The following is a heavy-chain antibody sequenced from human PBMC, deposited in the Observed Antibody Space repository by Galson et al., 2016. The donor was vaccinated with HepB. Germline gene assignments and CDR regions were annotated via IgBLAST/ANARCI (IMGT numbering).Heavy chain of an antibody. D-gene: IGHD5-12*01. Sequence: SLRISCAASGFTLSSYAMSWVRQAPGQGLEWVTSISRTGAATDYEDPVKGRLTISRDNSENTVYLQMNSLRAEDTAVYYCAKWAGYRSKWFSEWGQGTLVTVSS. V-gene: IGHV3-23*01. J-gene: IGHJ4*02. CDR3: AKWAGYRSKWFSE. CDR2: ISRTGAAT. CDR1: GFTLSSYA.